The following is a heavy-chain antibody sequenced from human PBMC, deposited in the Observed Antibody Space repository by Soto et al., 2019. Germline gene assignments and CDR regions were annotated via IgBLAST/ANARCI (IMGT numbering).Heavy chain of an antibody. J-gene: IGHJ4*02. V-gene: IGHV4-59*01. D-gene: IGHD2-8*01. CDR2: IYYSGST. Sequence: PETLSLTCTFSGGSISIYYWGWIRQPPGKGLEWIGYIYYSGSTNYNPSLKSRVTISVDTSKNQFSLKLSSVTAADTAVYYCARSMYCTNAVCYYFDYWGQGTMVTVSS. CDR3: ARSMYCTNAVCYYFDY. CDR1: GGSISIYY.